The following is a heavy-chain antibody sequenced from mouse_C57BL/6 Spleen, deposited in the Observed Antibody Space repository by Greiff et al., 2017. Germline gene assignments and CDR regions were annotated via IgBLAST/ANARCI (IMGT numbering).Heavy chain of an antibody. J-gene: IGHJ4*01. V-gene: IGHV5-17*01. CDR3: AREYYYGSSYDAMDY. Sequence: EVKLMESGGGLVKPGGSLKLSCAASGFTFSDYGMHWVRQAPEKGLEWVAYISSGSSTIYYADTVKGRFTISRDNAKNTLFLQMTSLRSEDTAMYYCAREYYYGSSYDAMDYWGQGTSVTVSS. CDR1: GFTFSDYG. D-gene: IGHD1-1*01. CDR2: ISSGSSTI.